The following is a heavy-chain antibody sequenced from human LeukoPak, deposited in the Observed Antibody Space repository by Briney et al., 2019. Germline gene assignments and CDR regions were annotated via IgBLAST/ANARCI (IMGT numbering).Heavy chain of an antibody. CDR2: IAEDGSEK. V-gene: IGHV3-7*02. CDR1: GFTFSNNW. Sequence: GGSLRLSCAASGFTFSNNWMGCVRQAPGKGLEWVANIAEDGSEKYYVDSVKGRFTISRDNAKSSLYLEMTSLRAEDTAVYYCASGSPAGDYWGQGTLVTVSS. CDR3: ASGSPAGDY. D-gene: IGHD1-26*01. J-gene: IGHJ4*02.